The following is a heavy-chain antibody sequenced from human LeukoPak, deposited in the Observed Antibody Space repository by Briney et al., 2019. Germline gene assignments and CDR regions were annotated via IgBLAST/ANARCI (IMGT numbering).Heavy chain of an antibody. J-gene: IGHJ4*02. CDR3: ARHCSSTSCYGPTDFDY. D-gene: IGHD2-2*01. CDR1: GGSFSGYY. Sequence: SETLSLTCAVYGGSFSGYYWSWIRQPPGKGLEWIGEINHSGSTNYNPSLKSRVTISVDTSKNQFSLKLSSVTAADTAVYYCARHCSSTSCYGPTDFDYWGQGTLVTVSS. CDR2: INHSGST. V-gene: IGHV4-34*01.